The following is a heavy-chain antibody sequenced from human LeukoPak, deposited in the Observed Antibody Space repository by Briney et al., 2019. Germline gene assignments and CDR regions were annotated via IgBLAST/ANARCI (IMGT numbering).Heavy chain of an antibody. CDR1: GFTFSSDA. J-gene: IGHJ6*03. V-gene: IGHV3-23*01. Sequence: SGGSLRLSCAASGFTFSSDAMSWVRQAPGKGLEWVSTISGGGGTTYYSDSVKGRFTVSRDNSKNTLFLQMNSLRAEDTAVYYCAKNGEPHYYMGVLGKGTTVTVSS. D-gene: IGHD1-14*01. CDR3: AKNGEPHYYMGV. CDR2: ISGGGGTT.